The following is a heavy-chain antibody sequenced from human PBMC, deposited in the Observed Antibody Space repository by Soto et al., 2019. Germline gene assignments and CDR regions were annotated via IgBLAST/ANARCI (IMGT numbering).Heavy chain of an antibody. CDR2: IIPILGIA. D-gene: IGHD2-8*01. Sequence: QVQLVQSGAEVKKPGSSVKVSCKASGGTFSSYTISWVRQAPGQGLEWMGRIIPILGIANYAQKFQGRVTITADKSTSTAYMELSSLRSEDTAVYYCARATNPVSQKYYFDYRGQGTLVTVSS. V-gene: IGHV1-69*02. CDR3: ARATNPVSQKYYFDY. CDR1: GGTFSSYT. J-gene: IGHJ4*02.